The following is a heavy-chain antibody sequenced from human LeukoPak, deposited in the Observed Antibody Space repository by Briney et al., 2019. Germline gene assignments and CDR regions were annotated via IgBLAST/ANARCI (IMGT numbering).Heavy chain of an antibody. D-gene: IGHD2-2*01. CDR2: ISYDGSNK. J-gene: IGHJ3*02. Sequence: GGSLRLSCAASGFTFSSYAMHWVRQAPGKGLEWVAVISYDGSNKYYADSVKGRFTISRDNSKNTLYLQMNSLRAEDTAVYYCARVPAAMRYAFDIWGQGTMVTVSS. CDR1: GFTFSSYA. V-gene: IGHV3-30-3*01. CDR3: ARVPAAMRYAFDI.